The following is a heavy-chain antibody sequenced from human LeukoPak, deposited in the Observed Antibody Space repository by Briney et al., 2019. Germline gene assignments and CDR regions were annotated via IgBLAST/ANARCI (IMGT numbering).Heavy chain of an antibody. CDR3: ARGHYYGSGSYYPIDY. CDR1: GYTFTSYD. CDR2: MNPNSGNT. V-gene: IGHV1-8*01. D-gene: IGHD3-10*01. J-gene: IGHJ4*02. Sequence: ASVKVSCKASGYTFTSYDINWVRQATGQGLEWMGWMNPNSGNTGYAQKFQGRVNMTRNTSISTAYMELSSLRSEDTAVYYCARGHYYGSGSYYPIDYWGQGTLVTVSS.